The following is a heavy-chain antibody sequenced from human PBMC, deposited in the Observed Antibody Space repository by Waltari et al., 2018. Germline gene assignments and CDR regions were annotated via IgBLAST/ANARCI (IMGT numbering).Heavy chain of an antibody. J-gene: IGHJ4*02. V-gene: IGHV4-38-2*02. Sequence: QVQLQESGPGLLKPSETLALTCNVSGYSISRGYYWGWSRQSPGKGLEWIGSVYHNGNTYYKPSLKGRVTISLDTSKNKFSLELSSVTAADTAVYYCARGALTLYYFDYWGQGTLVTVSS. D-gene: IGHD3-9*01. CDR2: VYHNGNT. CDR1: GYSISRGYY. CDR3: ARGALTLYYFDY.